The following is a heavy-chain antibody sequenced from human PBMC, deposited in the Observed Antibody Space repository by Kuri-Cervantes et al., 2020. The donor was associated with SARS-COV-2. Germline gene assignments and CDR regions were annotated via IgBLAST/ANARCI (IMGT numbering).Heavy chain of an antibody. Sequence: GGSLRLSCAASGFTFSSYAMSWVRQAPGKGLEWVSAISSSGGSTYYADSVKGRFTISRDNSKNTLYLQMNSLRAEDTAVYYCARDRINDFDIWGQGTMVTVSS. CDR2: ISSSGGST. CDR1: GFTFSSYA. D-gene: IGHD2-15*01. CDR3: ARDRINDFDI. J-gene: IGHJ3*02. V-gene: IGHV3-23*01.